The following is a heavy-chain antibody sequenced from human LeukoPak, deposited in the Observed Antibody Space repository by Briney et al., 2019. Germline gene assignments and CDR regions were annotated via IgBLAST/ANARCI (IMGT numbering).Heavy chain of an antibody. CDR1: GFTFSSYS. CDR2: ISSTSIYK. J-gene: IGHJ4*02. D-gene: IGHD2-8*01. V-gene: IGHV3-21*01. Sequence: GRSLRLSCAASGFTFSSYSMNWVRQAPWKGLEWVSSISSTSIYKYYADSVKGRFTISRDNAKDSLFLQMNSLRAEDTAIYYCARDPRIYCTNGICRDDYFDNWGQGTMVTVSS. CDR3: ARDPRIYCTNGICRDDYFDN.